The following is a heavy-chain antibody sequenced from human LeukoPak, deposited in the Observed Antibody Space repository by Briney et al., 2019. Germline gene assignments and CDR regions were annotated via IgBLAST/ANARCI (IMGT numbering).Heavy chain of an antibody. Sequence: GGSLRLSCTASGFTFSNYGMSWVRQAPGKGLEWVSAIRGSGGSTYYADSVKGRFTISRDNSKNTLYLQMDSLRVEDTAVYYFANGSSFISGYSYNCFDPWGQGTLVTVSS. CDR1: GFTFSNYG. V-gene: IGHV3-23*01. CDR2: IRGSGGST. CDR3: ANGSSFISGYSYNCFDP. D-gene: IGHD3-22*01. J-gene: IGHJ5*02.